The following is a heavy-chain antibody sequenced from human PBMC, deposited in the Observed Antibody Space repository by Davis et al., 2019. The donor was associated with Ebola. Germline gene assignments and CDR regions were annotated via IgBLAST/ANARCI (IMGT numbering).Heavy chain of an antibody. D-gene: IGHD6-19*01. CDR1: GFTFSSYA. V-gene: IGHV3-30-3*02. Sequence: GESLKISCAASGFTFSSYAMHWVRQAPGKGLEWVAVISYDGSNKYYADSVKGRFTISRDNVKNSLYLQMNSLRAEDTALYYCAKSEAVAVSAGYGMDVWGQGTTVTVSS. J-gene: IGHJ6*02. CDR3: AKSEAVAVSAGYGMDV. CDR2: ISYDGSNK.